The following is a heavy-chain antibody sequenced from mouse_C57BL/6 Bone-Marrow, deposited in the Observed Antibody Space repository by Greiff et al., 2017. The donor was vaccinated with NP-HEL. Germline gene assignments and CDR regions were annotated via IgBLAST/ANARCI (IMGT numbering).Heavy chain of an antibody. Sequence: QVQLKESGAELVKPGASVKMSCKASGYTFTSYWMHWVKQRPGQGLEWIGYINPSSGYTKYNQKFKAKATLTADKSSSTAYMQLSSLTYEDSAVYYCARSGRNYGSSLYYYAMDYWGQGTPVTVSS. CDR2: INPSSGYT. J-gene: IGHJ4*01. D-gene: IGHD1-1*01. V-gene: IGHV1-7*01. CDR3: ARSGRNYGSSLYYYAMDY. CDR1: GYTFTSYW.